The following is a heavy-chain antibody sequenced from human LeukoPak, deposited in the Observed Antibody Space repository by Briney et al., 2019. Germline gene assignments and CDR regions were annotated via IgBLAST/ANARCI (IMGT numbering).Heavy chain of an antibody. CDR3: ARGPRKPSYYGSGSYLDYYYGMDV. D-gene: IGHD3-10*01. CDR2: INHSGST. V-gene: IGHV4-34*01. J-gene: IGHJ6*02. CDR1: GGSFSGYF. Sequence: SETLSLTCAVYGGSFSGYFWSWIRQPPGKGLEWIGEINHSGSTNYNPSLKSRVTISVDTSKNQFSLNLSSVTAADTAVYYCARGPRKPSYYGSGSYLDYYYGMDVWGQGTTVTVSS.